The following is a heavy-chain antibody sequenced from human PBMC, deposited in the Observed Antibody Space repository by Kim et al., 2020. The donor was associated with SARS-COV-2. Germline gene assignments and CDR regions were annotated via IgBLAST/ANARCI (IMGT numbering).Heavy chain of an antibody. CDR1: GFTFSSYS. D-gene: IGHD6-6*01. V-gene: IGHV3-48*02. CDR2: ISSSSSTI. J-gene: IGHJ6*02. CDR3: ARDYKSSSSLYLRPYYYYYGVDV. Sequence: GGSLRLSCAASGFTFSSYSMNWVRQAPGKGLEWVSYISSSSSTIYYADSVKGRFTISRDNAKNSLYLQMNSLRDEDTAVYYCARDYKSSSSLYLRPYYYYYGVDVWGQGTTVTVSS.